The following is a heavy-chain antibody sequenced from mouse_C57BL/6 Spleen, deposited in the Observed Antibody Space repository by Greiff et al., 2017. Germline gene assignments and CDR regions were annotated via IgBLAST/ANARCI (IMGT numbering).Heavy chain of an antibody. Sequence: EVQLQESGPELVKPGDSVKISCKASGYSFTGYFMNWVMQSHGKSLEWIGRINPYNGDTFYNQKFKGKATLTVDKSSSTAHMELRSLTSEDSAVYYCASETFITTVEEAWFAYWGQGTLVTVSA. J-gene: IGHJ3*01. CDR2: INPYNGDT. V-gene: IGHV1-20*01. D-gene: IGHD1-1*01. CDR3: ASETFITTVEEAWFAY. CDR1: GYSFTGYF.